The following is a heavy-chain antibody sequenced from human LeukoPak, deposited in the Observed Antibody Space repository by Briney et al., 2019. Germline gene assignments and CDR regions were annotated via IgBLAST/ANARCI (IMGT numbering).Heavy chain of an antibody. CDR3: ARVVTMVRGVIPLYYFDY. J-gene: IGHJ4*02. D-gene: IGHD3-10*01. CDR1: GGTFSSYA. CDR2: IIPIFGTA. V-gene: IGHV1-69*13. Sequence: SVKVSCKASGGTFSSYAISWVRQAPGQGLEWMGGIIPIFGTANYAQKFQGRVTITADESTSATYMELSSLRSEDTAVYYCARVVTMVRGVIPLYYFDYWGQGTLVTVSS.